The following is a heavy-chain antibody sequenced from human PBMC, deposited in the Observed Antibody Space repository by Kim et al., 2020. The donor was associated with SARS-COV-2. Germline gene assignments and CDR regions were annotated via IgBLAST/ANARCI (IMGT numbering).Heavy chain of an antibody. Sequence: SETLSLTCAVSGGSISSTNWWSWVRQPPGKGLEWIGEIYHSGSTNYNPSLKSRVTISIDKSKNQFSLRLNSVTAADTAVYYCARGPGATSFDNWGQGTLVTVSS. CDR2: IYHSGST. CDR1: GGSISSTNW. D-gene: IGHD1-26*01. V-gene: IGHV4-4*02. CDR3: ARGPGATSFDN. J-gene: IGHJ4*02.